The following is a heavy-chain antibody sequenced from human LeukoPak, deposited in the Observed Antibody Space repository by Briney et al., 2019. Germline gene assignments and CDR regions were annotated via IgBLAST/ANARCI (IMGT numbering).Heavy chain of an antibody. CDR3: ARVNPLNPFDV. CDR1: GGSISSYY. D-gene: IGHD1-14*01. CDR2: IYYSGST. V-gene: IGHV4-59*01. Sequence: PSETLSLTCTVSGGSISSYYWSWIRQPPGKGLEWIGYIYYSGSTVYNPSLKSRVTISVDTSKNQFSLKLSSVTAADTAVYYCARVNPLNPFDVWGKGTTVTVSS. J-gene: IGHJ6*04.